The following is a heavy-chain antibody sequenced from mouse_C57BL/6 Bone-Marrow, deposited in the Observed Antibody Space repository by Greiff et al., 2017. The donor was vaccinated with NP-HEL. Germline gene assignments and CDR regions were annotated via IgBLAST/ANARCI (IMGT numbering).Heavy chain of an antibody. J-gene: IGHJ4*01. D-gene: IGHD1-1*01. CDR2: AVFYYYN. Sequence: QVTLKVCGPGILQPSQTLSLTCSFSGFFLSTFGMGVARTLPPSFPFLSLPSTAVFYYYNYYNPSLKSRLTISKDTSKNQVFLKIANVDTADTATYYCARMRVKTTVPRYYAMDYWGQGTSVTVSS. CDR3: ARMRVKTTVPRYYAMDY. V-gene: IGHV8-8*01. CDR1: GFFLSTFGMG.